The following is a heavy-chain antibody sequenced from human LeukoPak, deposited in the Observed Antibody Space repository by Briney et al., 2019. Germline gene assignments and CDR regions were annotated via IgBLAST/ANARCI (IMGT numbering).Heavy chain of an antibody. CDR3: AKGASLTGYPYYFDY. CDR2: ISGSGGTT. CDR1: GFTFSSYG. D-gene: IGHD3-9*01. J-gene: IGHJ4*02. Sequence: PGGSLRLSCAASGFTFSSYGMRWVRQAPGKGLQWVSAISGSGGTTYYADSVKGRFTISRDNSKKTMYLQMNSLRAEDTAVYYCAKGASLTGYPYYFDYWGQGTLVTVSS. V-gene: IGHV3-23*01.